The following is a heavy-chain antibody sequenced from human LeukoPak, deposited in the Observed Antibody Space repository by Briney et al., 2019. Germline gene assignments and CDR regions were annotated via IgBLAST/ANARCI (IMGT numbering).Heavy chain of an antibody. V-gene: IGHV3-48*01. Sequence: GGSLRLSCAASGFTFSSYSMNWVRQAPGKGLEWVSYISSSSSTIYYADSVKGRFTISRDNAKNSLYLQMNSLRAEDTAVYYCARDPHGRSLYCGGDCQEDPSSSWGQGTLVTVSS. CDR1: GFTFSSYS. CDR3: ARDPHGRSLYCGGDCQEDPSSS. CDR2: ISSSSSTI. D-gene: IGHD2-21*02. J-gene: IGHJ4*02.